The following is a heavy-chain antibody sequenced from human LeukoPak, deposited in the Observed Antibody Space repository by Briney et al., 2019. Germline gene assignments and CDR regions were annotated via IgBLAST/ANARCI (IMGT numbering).Heavy chain of an antibody. CDR3: ARLMGSGWYYFDY. J-gene: IGHJ4*02. CDR1: GGSISSYY. V-gene: IGHV4-59*08. CDR2: IYYSGST. Sequence: SETLSLTCTVSGGSISSYYWSWIRQPPGKGLEWIGYIYYSGSTNYNPSLKSRVTISVDTSKNQFSLKLSSVTAADTAVYYCARLMGSGWYYFDYWGQGTLVTVPS. D-gene: IGHD6-19*01.